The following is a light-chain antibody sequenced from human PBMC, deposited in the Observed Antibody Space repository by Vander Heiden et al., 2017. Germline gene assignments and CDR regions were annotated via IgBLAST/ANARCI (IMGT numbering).Light chain of an antibody. CDR2: STN. V-gene: IGLV8-61*01. CDR3: LLYMSGGISV. J-gene: IGLJ1*01. CDR1: SASVSTSYH. Sequence: QTVVTQEPSFSVSSGGPVTLTYGLSSASVSTSYHPSWYQQTPGQAPRTLIYSTNIRSSGVPDRFSGSILGNKAALTITGAQADDESDYYCLLYMSGGISVFGTGTKVTVL.